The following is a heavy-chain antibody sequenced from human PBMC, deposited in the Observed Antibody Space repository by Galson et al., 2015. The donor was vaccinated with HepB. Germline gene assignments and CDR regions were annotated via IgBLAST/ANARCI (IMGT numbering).Heavy chain of an antibody. CDR2: ISGSGGST. J-gene: IGHJ4*02. D-gene: IGHD1-26*01. CDR3: AKAGSGSYYNFDY. CDR1: GFTFSSYA. Sequence: SLRLSCAASGFTFSSYAMSWVRQAPGKGLEWVSAISGSGGSTYYADSVKDRFTISRGNSKNTLYLQMNSLRAEDTAVYYCAKAGSGSYYNFDYWGQGTLVTVSS. V-gene: IGHV3-23*01.